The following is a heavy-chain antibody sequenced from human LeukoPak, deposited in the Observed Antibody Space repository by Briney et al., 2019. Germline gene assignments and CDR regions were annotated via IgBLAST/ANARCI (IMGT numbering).Heavy chain of an antibody. CDR1: GFTLSDYY. Sequence: GGSLRLSCAASGFTLSDYYTSCLRPAPGKGRGWVSYISSSGTTIYYADSVKGRFTISMDNPKNSLYLQINSLRAEDTAVYYCARADYDAFDIWGQGTMVTVSS. CDR2: ISSSGTTI. D-gene: IGHD4-11*01. CDR3: ARADYDAFDI. V-gene: IGHV3-11*01. J-gene: IGHJ3*02.